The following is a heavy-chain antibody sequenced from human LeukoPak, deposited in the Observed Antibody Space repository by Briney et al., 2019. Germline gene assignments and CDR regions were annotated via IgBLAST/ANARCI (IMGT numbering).Heavy chain of an antibody. J-gene: IGHJ1*01. Sequence: GGSLRLSGAASGFTFSSYWTHWVRQAPGKGLVWVSRIKSDGSTRYADSVKGRFTVSRDNAKNTVSLQMNSLRAEDTGVYYCARAPSEIGGYYPEYFRHWGQGTLVIVSS. CDR1: GFTFSSYW. CDR2: IKSDGST. D-gene: IGHD3-22*01. CDR3: ARAPSEIGGYYPEYFRH. V-gene: IGHV3-74*01.